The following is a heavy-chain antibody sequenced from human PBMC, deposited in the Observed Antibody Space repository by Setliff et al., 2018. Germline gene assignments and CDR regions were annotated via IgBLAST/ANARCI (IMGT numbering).Heavy chain of an antibody. J-gene: IGHJ3*02. CDR3: ARSSDSGYYHQRDAFDI. CDR1: GYTFNSHG. Sequence: GGLVKVSCKASGYTFNSHGINWLRQAPGRGLEWLGWISPYSENTNYAQTVQDRIRVTTDTSTRTSYMELSGLRSDDTAVYFCARSSDSGYYHQRDAFDIWGQGTRVTVSS. CDR2: ISPYSENT. D-gene: IGHD3-22*01. V-gene: IGHV1-18*04.